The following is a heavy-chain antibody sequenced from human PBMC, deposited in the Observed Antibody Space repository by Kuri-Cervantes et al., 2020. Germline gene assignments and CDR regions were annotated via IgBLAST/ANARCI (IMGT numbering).Heavy chain of an antibody. Sequence: ESLKISCAASGFTFSDYYMSWIRQPPGKGLEWIGEINHSGRTNYNPSLESRVAISLDTSKNQFSLKLTSVTAADTAVYYCAREELLVYFQYWGQGTLVTVSS. J-gene: IGHJ1*01. D-gene: IGHD1-26*01. CDR1: GFTFSDYY. CDR3: AREELLVYFQY. CDR2: INHSGRT. V-gene: IGHV4-34*01.